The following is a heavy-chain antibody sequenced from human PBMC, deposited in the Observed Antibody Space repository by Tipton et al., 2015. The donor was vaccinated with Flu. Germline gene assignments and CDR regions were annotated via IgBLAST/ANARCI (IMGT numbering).Heavy chain of an antibody. D-gene: IGHD3-3*01. V-gene: IGHV3-30-3*01. CDR2: ISYDGSNK. J-gene: IGHJ4*02. Sequence: SLRLSCAASGFTVSSNYMSWVRQAPGKGLEWVAVISYDGSNKYYADSVKGRFTISRDNSKNTLYLQMNSLRAEDTAVYYCASGANLEWLLSHDYWGQGTLVTVSS. CDR1: GFTVSSNY. CDR3: ASGANLEWLLSHDY.